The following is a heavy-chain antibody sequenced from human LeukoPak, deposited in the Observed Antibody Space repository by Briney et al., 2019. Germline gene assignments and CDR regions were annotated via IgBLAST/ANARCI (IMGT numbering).Heavy chain of an antibody. D-gene: IGHD6-19*01. CDR3: ARAGSGWTYYYYYGMDV. J-gene: IGHJ6*02. V-gene: IGHV4-59*01. Sequence: SETLSLTCTLSGGSISTYYWSWIRQPPGKGLEWIGYIYHSGSTNYNPSLKSRVTISVDTSKNQFSLKLSSVTAADTAVYYRARAGSGWTYYYYYGMDVWGQGTTVTVSS. CDR1: GGSISTYY. CDR2: IYHSGST.